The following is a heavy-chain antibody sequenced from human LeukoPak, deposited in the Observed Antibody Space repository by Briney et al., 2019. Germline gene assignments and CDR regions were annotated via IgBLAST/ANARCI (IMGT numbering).Heavy chain of an antibody. Sequence: GGSLRLSCAASEFTFSNYAMNWVRQAPGKGLEWVSGISGGGGSTYYADSVKGRFTISKDNSKNTLYLQMDSLRAEDTALYYCAKGSGINHYHWIDPWGQGTLVTVSS. J-gene: IGHJ5*02. CDR3: AKGSGINHYHWIDP. V-gene: IGHV3-23*01. D-gene: IGHD1-14*01. CDR1: EFTFSNYA. CDR2: ISGGGGST.